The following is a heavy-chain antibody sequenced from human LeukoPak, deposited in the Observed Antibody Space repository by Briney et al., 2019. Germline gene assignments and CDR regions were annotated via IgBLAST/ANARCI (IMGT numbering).Heavy chain of an antibody. D-gene: IGHD3-10*01. Sequence: GGSLRLSCAASGFTVSSNFMSWVRQAPEKGLEWVSVMYSDGNTYYADSVKGRFTISRDNSKNTLYLQMNSLRAEDTAVYYCARAELLWFGELLDAFDIWGQGTMVTVSS. CDR2: MYSDGNT. CDR3: ARAELLWFGELLDAFDI. CDR1: GFTVSSNF. V-gene: IGHV3-53*01. J-gene: IGHJ3*02.